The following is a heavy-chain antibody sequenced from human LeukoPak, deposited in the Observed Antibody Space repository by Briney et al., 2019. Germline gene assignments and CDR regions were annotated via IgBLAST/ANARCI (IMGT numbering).Heavy chain of an antibody. D-gene: IGHD3-3*01. CDR3: ATTYYDFWSGYRDY. CDR2: IYTSGST. V-gene: IGHV4-4*07. J-gene: IGHJ4*02. CDR1: GGSTSSYY. Sequence: SETLSLTCTVSGGSTSSYYWSWIRQPAGKGLEWIGRIYTSGSTNYNPSLKSRVTMSVDTSKNQFSLKLSSVTAADTAVYYCATTYYDFWSGYRDYWGQGTLVTVSS.